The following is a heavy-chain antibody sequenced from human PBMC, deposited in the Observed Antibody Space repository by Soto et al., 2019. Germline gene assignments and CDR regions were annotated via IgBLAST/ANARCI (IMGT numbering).Heavy chain of an antibody. CDR2: IYPGDSDT. J-gene: IGHJ6*02. Sequence: GESLKISCKGSGYSFTSYWIGWVRQMPGKGLEWMGIIYPGDSDTRYSPSFQGQVTISADKSISTAYLQWSSLKASDTAMYYCARMFPTGTTFDSGYYYYYGMDVWGQGTTVXVSS. CDR1: GYSFTSYW. CDR3: ARMFPTGTTFDSGYYYYYGMDV. V-gene: IGHV5-51*01. D-gene: IGHD1-7*01.